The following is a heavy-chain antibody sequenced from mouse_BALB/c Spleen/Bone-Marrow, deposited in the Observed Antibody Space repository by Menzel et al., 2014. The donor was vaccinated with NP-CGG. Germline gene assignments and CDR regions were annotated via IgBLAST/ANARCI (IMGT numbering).Heavy chain of an antibody. CDR2: IYPGSGNT. D-gene: IGHD2-1*01. V-gene: IGHV1-77*01. CDR3: ARDHYGNYEGFDY. CDR1: GYTFTDYY. Sequence: VKLQESGAELARPGTPVKLSCKASGYTFTDYYINWVKQRTGQGLEWIGEIYPGSGNTYYNEKFKGKATLTADKSSSTVNIHLSSLTSEDSAVYFCARDHYGNYEGFDYWGQGTLVTVSA. J-gene: IGHJ3*01.